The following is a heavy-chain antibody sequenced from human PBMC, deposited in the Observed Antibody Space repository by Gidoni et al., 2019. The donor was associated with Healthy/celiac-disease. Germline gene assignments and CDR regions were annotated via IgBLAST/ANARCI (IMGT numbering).Heavy chain of an antibody. V-gene: IGHV3-23*01. D-gene: IGHD5-18*01. CDR2: ISGSGGST. J-gene: IGHJ4*02. CDR3: AKKEGYSYGYVSDAY. CDR1: GFTFSSYA. Sequence: EVQLLESGGGLVQPGGSLRLSCAASGFTFSSYAMRCVRQAPGKGLEWVSAISGSGGSTYYADSVKGRFTISRDNSKNTLYLQMNSLRAEDTAVYYCAKKEGYSYGYVSDAYWGQGTLVTVSS.